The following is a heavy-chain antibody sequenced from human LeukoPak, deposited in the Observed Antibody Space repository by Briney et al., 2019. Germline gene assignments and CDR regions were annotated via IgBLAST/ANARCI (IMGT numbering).Heavy chain of an antibody. CDR2: ISGSGGST. D-gene: IGHD1-14*01. CDR1: GFTFSSFA. J-gene: IGHJ5*02. CDR3: ANKPAGFDP. V-gene: IGHV3-23*01. Sequence: GGSLRLSCAASGFTFSSFAMSWVRQAPGKGLEWVSGISGSGGSTNYADFVKGRFTISRDNSKNTLYLQMNSLRAEDTAVYYCANKPAGFDPWGQGTLVTVSS.